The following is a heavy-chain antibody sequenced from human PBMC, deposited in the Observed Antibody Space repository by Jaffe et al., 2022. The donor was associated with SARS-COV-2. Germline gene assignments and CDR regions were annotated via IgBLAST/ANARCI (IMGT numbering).Heavy chain of an antibody. Sequence: EVQLVESGGGVVQPGGSLRLSCAASGFTFDDYAMHWVRQAPGKGLEWVSLISGDGGSTYYADSVKGRFTISRDNSKNSLYLQMNSLRTEDTALYYCAKAPPRGYSYVLDAFDIWGQGTMVTVSS. CDR1: GFTFDDYA. CDR3: AKAPPRGYSYVLDAFDI. V-gene: IGHV3-43*02. D-gene: IGHD5-18*01. J-gene: IGHJ3*02. CDR2: ISGDGGST.